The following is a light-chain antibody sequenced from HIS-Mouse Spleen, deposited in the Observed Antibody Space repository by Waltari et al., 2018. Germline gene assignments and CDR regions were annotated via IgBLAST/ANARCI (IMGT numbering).Light chain of an antibody. CDR3: GTWDSSLSAWV. Sequence: QSVLTQPPSVSAAPGQKVTIPRSGSSPHIGNNYVTWSPQPPGTAPKLLIYDNNKRPSGIPDRFSGSKSGTSATLGITGLQTGDEADYYCGTWDSSLSAWVFGGGTKLTDL. CDR2: DNN. J-gene: IGLJ3*02. V-gene: IGLV1-51*01. CDR1: SPHIGNNY.